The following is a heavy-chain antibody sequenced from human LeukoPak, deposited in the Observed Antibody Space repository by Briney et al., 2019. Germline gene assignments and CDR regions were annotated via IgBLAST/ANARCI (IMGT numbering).Heavy chain of an antibody. D-gene: IGHD5-12*01. CDR2: IIPIFGTA. J-gene: IGHJ4*02. CDR3: ARDRHIVATIVGGGEFDY. Sequence: ASVKVSCKASGDTFSSYAISWVRQAPGQGLEWMGRIIPIFGTANYAQKFQGRVTITTDESTSTAYMELSSLRSEATAVYYCARDRHIVATIVGGGEFDYWGQGTLVTVSS. CDR1: GDTFSSYA. V-gene: IGHV1-69*05.